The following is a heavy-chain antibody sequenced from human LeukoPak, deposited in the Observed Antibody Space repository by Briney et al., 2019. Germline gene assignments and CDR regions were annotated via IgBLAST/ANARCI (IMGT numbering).Heavy chain of an antibody. CDR3: ARGTIVVVPAAPRVYYYMDV. Sequence: GASVKVSCKASGYTFTSYDINWVRQATGQGLEWMGWMNPNSGNTGYAQKFQGRVTMTRNTSISTAYMELSSLRSEDTAVYYCARGTIVVVPAAPRVYYYMDVCGKGTTVTVSS. CDR2: MNPNSGNT. CDR1: GYTFTSYD. V-gene: IGHV1-8*01. J-gene: IGHJ6*03. D-gene: IGHD2-2*01.